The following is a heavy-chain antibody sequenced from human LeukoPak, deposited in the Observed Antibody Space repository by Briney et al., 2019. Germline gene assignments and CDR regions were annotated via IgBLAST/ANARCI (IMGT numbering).Heavy chain of an antibody. Sequence: GGSLRLSCAASGFTFSSYAMHWVRQAPGKGLEGVAYIRYDGSNKYYADSVKGRFTISRDNSKNTLYLQMNSLRAEDTAVYYCAKDRWVEMATISYFDYWGQGTLVTVSS. CDR2: IRYDGSNK. CDR3: AKDRWVEMATISYFDY. V-gene: IGHV3-30*02. CDR1: GFTFSSYA. J-gene: IGHJ4*02. D-gene: IGHD5-24*01.